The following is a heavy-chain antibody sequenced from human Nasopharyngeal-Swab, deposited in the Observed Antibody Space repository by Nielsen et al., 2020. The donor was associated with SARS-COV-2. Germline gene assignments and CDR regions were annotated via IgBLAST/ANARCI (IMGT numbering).Heavy chain of an antibody. CDR2: ISSSSSYI. J-gene: IGHJ4*02. CDR1: GFTFSSYS. CDR3: ARWAGDSSGYYIDY. Sequence: GGSLRLSCAASGFTFSSYSMNWVRQAPGKGLEWVSSISSSSSYIYYADSVKGLFTISRDDSKSTLYLQMNSLRTEDTAVYYCARWAGDSSGYYIDYWGQGTLVTVSS. D-gene: IGHD3-22*01. V-gene: IGHV3-21*01.